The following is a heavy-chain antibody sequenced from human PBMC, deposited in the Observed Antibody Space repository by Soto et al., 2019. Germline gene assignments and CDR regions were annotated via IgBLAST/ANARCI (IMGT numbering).Heavy chain of an antibody. D-gene: IGHD3-3*01. V-gene: IGHV4-34*01. CDR1: GGSFSGYY. CDR2: INHSGST. J-gene: IGHJ6*03. CDR3: GRVRYDFWSGYSPYYMDV. Sequence: SETLSLTCAVYGGSFSGYYWSWIRQPPGKGLEWIGEINHSGSTNYNPSLKSRVTISVDTSKNQFSLKLSSVTAADTAVYYCGRVRYDFWSGYSPYYMDVWGKGTTVTVSS.